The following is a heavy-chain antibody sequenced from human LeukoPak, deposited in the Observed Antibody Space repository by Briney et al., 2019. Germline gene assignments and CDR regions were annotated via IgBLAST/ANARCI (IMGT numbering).Heavy chain of an antibody. D-gene: IGHD3-22*01. J-gene: IGHJ4*02. V-gene: IGHV3-48*02. Sequence: GGSLRLSCEASGFTLNSYSMNWARQPPGKGLEWVSYISSSSGTTYYADSVKGRFTISRDNAKNSLYLQMNSLRDEDTAVYYCARGCQNYDARSGHYLGSLLYFDCWGQGALVTVSS. CDR3: ARGCQNYDARSGHYLGSLLYFDC. CDR1: GFTLNSYS. CDR2: ISSSSGTT.